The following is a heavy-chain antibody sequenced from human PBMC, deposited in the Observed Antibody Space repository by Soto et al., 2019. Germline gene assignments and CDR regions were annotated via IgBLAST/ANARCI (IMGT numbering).Heavy chain of an antibody. J-gene: IGHJ5*02. CDR1: GFTFSSYS. CDR3: ARAWGLDH. V-gene: IGHV3-21*01. CDR2: ISSSSRYI. Sequence: EVQLVESGGGLVKPGGSLRLSCAASGFTFSSYSMNWVRQAPGKGLEWVSSISSSSRYIYYADSVKGRFTIYRDNAKNSLYLQINSLRAEDTAVYYCARAWGLDHWGQGTLVTVSS. D-gene: IGHD7-27*01.